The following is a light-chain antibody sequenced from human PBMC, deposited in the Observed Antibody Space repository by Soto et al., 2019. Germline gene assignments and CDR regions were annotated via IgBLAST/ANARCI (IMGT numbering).Light chain of an antibody. J-gene: IGLJ3*02. Sequence: QSAMTQPASVSGSPGQSITISCTGSSSDVGSYKLVSWHQQYPGKAPKLMIYEGSKRPSGVSNRFSGSKSGNTASLTISGLQAEDEAEYYCCSYAGRSTLVFGGGTKLTVL. CDR1: SSDVGSYKL. CDR2: EGS. CDR3: CSYAGRSTLV. V-gene: IGLV2-23*01.